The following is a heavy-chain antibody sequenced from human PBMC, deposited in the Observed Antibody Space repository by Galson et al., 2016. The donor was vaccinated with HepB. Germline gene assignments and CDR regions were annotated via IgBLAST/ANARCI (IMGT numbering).Heavy chain of an antibody. CDR3: ARVGPIVAQGTRTTYYSGLDV. CDR1: GFKFDTYG. J-gene: IGHJ6*04. V-gene: IGHV3-9*01. Sequence: SLRLSCAASGFKFDTYGMHWVRQPPGKGLEWVSGISWDSGRVDYADSVRGRFRVSRDNLKNSLYLQMNNLRDEDTAFYYCARVGPIVAQGTRTTYYSGLDVWGKGTTVIVSS. D-gene: IGHD1-14*01. CDR2: ISWDSGRV.